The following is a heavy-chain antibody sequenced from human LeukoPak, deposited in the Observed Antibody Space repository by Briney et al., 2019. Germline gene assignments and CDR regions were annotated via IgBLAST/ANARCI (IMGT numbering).Heavy chain of an antibody. CDR2: IYYSGST. V-gene: IGHV4-59*01. CDR3: ARDGDGSGWSDY. D-gene: IGHD6-19*01. CDR1: GGSISSYY. J-gene: IGHJ4*02. Sequence: SETLSLTCTVSGGSISSYYWSWIRQPPGEGLEWIGYIYYSGSTNYNPSLKSRVTISVDTSKNQFSLKLSSVTAADTAVYYRARDGDGSGWSDYWGQGTLVTVSS.